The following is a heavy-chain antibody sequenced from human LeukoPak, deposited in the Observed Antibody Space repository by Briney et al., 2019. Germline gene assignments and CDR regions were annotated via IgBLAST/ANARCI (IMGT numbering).Heavy chain of an antibody. CDR3: ARVIPAAEGAFDI. Sequence: SETLSLTCTVSGGSISSGGYYWSWLRQHPGKGLEWIGYIYYSGSTYYNPSLKSRVTISVDTSKNQFSLKLSSVTAAETAVYYCARVIPAAEGAFDIWGQGTMVTVSS. CDR1: GGSISSGGYY. D-gene: IGHD2-2*01. V-gene: IGHV4-31*03. J-gene: IGHJ3*02. CDR2: IYYSGST.